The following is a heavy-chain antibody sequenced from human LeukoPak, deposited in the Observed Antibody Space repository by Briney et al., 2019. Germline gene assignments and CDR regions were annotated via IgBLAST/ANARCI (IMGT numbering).Heavy chain of an antibody. J-gene: IGHJ4*02. D-gene: IGHD1-26*01. CDR3: ASLYDIVGTTVDY. V-gene: IGHV1-2*06. CDR1: GYTFTNYY. CDR2: IDPNTGGT. Sequence: ASVKVSCKTSGYTFTNYYIHWVRLAPGQGLEWMGRIDPNTGGTKSAKNFQGRVTMTRDTSISTAYMALSRLRSDDTAVYYCASLYDIVGTTVDYWGQGTLVTVSS.